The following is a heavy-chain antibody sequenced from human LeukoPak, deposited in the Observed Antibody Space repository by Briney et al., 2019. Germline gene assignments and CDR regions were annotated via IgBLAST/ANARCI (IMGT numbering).Heavy chain of an antibody. V-gene: IGHV7-4-1*02. D-gene: IGHD6-6*01. Sequence: ASVKVSCKASGYTFTSYAMNWVRQAPGQGLEWMGWINTNTGNPTYAQGFRGRFVFSLDNSVSTAYLQISGLKAEDTAVYYCARDGNIASRRNWFDPWGQGTLVTVSS. CDR1: GYTFTSYA. CDR3: ARDGNIASRRNWFDP. J-gene: IGHJ5*02. CDR2: INTNTGNP.